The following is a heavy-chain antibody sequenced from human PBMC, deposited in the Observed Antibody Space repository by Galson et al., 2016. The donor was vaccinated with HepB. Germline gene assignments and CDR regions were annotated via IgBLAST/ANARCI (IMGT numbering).Heavy chain of an antibody. CDR1: GFTLSRYG. D-gene: IGHD6-13*01. CDR3: AKDQWAAAGPDY. Sequence: SLRLSCAASGFTLSRYGIHWVRQAPGKGLEWVAIISFDGSDTFYAYSVKGRFTISRDNSKNTLSLQVNSLRPEDTAVYYCAKDQWAAAGPDYWGQGTLVTVSS. J-gene: IGHJ4*02. CDR2: ISFDGSDT. V-gene: IGHV3-30*18.